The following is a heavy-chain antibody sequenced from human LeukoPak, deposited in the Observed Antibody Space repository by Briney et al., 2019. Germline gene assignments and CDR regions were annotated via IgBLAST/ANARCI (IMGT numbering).Heavy chain of an antibody. CDR2: ISSSGGTI. D-gene: IGHD5-18*01. Sequence: AGGSLRLSCAASGFTFSSYEMHWVRQAPGKGLEWISYISSSGGTIYYADSVKGRFTISRDNGKNSLYLRMNSLRTEDTAVYYCARVHYNTAMVDIDYWGQGTLVTVSS. J-gene: IGHJ4*02. CDR1: GFTFSSYE. V-gene: IGHV3-48*03. CDR3: ARVHYNTAMVDIDY.